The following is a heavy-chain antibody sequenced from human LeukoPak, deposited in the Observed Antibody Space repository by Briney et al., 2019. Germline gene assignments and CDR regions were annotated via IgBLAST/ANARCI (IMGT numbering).Heavy chain of an antibody. J-gene: IGHJ4*02. V-gene: IGHV4-59*08. CDR1: GGSISSYY. Sequence: SGTLSLTCTVSGGSISSYYWSWIRQPPGKGLEWIGYIYYSGSTNYNPSLKSRVTISVDTSKNQFSLKLSSVTAADTAVYYCARIRSDYDSSGYYHWFFDYWGQGTLVTVSS. CDR3: ARIRSDYDSSGYYHWFFDY. CDR2: IYYSGST. D-gene: IGHD3-22*01.